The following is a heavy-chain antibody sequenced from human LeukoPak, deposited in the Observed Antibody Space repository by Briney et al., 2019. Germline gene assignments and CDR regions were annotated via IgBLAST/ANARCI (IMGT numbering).Heavy chain of an antibody. Sequence: GESLQISCKGSGYSFTRYWIGWVRQMPGKGLEWMGIIYPDDSDTRYRPSFQGQVTISADKSISTAYLQWSSLKASDTAMYYCARRSYYDSGGYYYDFWGQGTLVTVSS. J-gene: IGHJ4*02. V-gene: IGHV5-51*01. CDR1: GYSFTRYW. CDR3: ARRSYYDSGGYYYDF. CDR2: IYPDDSDT. D-gene: IGHD3-22*01.